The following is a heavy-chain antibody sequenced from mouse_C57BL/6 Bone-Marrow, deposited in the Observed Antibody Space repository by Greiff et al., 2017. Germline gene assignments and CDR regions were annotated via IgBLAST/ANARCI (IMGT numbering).Heavy chain of an antibody. CDR3: ARKTLYGSILNYYAKDN. CDR1: GFTFSDYG. Sequence: EVQLVESGGGLVKPGGSLTLSCAASGFTFSDYGMHWVRQAPEKGLEWVAYISSGSSTIYYADTVTGRFTIHSDNAKNNLFLQMNSLRSEDTAMYYCARKTLYGSILNYYAKDNWGQGTSVTVSS. CDR2: ISSGSSTI. D-gene: IGHD1-1*01. J-gene: IGHJ4*01. V-gene: IGHV5-17*01.